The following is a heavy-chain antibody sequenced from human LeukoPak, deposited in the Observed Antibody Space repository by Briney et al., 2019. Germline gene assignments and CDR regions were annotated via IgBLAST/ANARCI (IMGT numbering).Heavy chain of an antibody. V-gene: IGHV4-39*01. Sequence: SETLSLTCTVSSGSMSSSSYYWGWIRQPPGKGLEWIGSISYSGSTYYNPSLKSRVTVSVATSKKQFSLKLSSVTAADTAVYYCARQAPYYYGSGSYNLQYGMDVWGQGTTVTVSS. D-gene: IGHD3-10*01. J-gene: IGHJ6*02. CDR1: SGSMSSSSYY. CDR3: ARQAPYYYGSGSYNLQYGMDV. CDR2: ISYSGST.